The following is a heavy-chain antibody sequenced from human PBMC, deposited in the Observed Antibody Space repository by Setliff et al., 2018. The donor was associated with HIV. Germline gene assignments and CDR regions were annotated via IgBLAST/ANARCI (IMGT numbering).Heavy chain of an antibody. CDR1: DSGTYY. Sequence: SETLSLTCTVSDSGTYYWSWIRQPAGKGLEWIGRVSSRGDTNYNPSLKSRVTISVDTSKNQFSLKLTSMTAADTAVYYCARVSSTYWYSIFRNYYYHMDVWGKGTTVTVSS. V-gene: IGHV4-4*07. CDR2: VSSRGDT. D-gene: IGHD2-8*02. J-gene: IGHJ6*03. CDR3: ARVSSTYWYSIFRNYYYHMDV.